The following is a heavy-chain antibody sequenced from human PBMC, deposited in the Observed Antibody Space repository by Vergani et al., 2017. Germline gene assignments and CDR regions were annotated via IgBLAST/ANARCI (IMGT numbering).Heavy chain of an antibody. Sequence: QVQLVESGGGVAQRGGSLRLSCATSGFTLSNYDMQWIRQGPGKGLEFVAFIQFDGSNQYYADSVKGRFTLSRDFSKNTRYLQMNSLRTDDTATYYCAKHFRGWGIDYWGQGTQVIVSS. V-gene: IGHV3-30*02. J-gene: IGHJ4*02. CDR1: GFTLSNYD. D-gene: IGHD3-16*01. CDR3: AKHFRGWGIDY. CDR2: IQFDGSNQ.